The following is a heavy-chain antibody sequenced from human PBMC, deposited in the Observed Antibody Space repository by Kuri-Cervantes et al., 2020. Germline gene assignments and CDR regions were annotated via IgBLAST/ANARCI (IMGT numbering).Heavy chain of an antibody. CDR1: GYTFTGYY. J-gene: IGHJ4*02. CDR2: ISAYNGNT. V-gene: IGHV1-18*04. CDR3: ARDKLGRSSSHLYYFDY. D-gene: IGHD6-6*01. Sequence: ASVKVSCKASGYTFTGYYMHWVRQAPGQGLEWMGWISAYNGNTNYAQKLQGRVTMTTDTSTSTAYMDLSRLRSDDTAVYYCARDKLGRSSSHLYYFDYWGQGTLVTVSS.